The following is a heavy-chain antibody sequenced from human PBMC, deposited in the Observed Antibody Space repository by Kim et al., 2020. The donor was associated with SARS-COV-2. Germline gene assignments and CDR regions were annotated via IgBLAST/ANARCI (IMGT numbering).Heavy chain of an antibody. CDR2: ISYDGSNK. J-gene: IGHJ4*02. Sequence: GGSLRLSCAASGFTGRSEGMHWGRQAPGKGLEWVAVISYDGSNKYYADSVKGRFTISRDNSKNTLYLQMNSLRAEDTAVYYCAREEGGFDYWGQGTLVTVSS. D-gene: IGHD3-16*01. V-gene: IGHV3-33*05. CDR1: GFTGRSEG. CDR3: AREEGGFDY.